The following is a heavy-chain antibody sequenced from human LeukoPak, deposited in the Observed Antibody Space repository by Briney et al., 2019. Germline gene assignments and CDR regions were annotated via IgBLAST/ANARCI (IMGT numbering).Heavy chain of an antibody. D-gene: IGHD3-10*01. CDR1: GYTFTGYY. V-gene: IGHV1-2*02. CDR2: INPNSGGT. Sequence: ASVKVSCKASGYTFTGYYMRWVRQAPGQGLEWMGWINPNSGGTNYAQKFQGRVTMTRDTSISTAYMELSRLRSDDTAVYYCARDRPLLWFGEIRYYFDYWGQGTLVTVSS. CDR3: ARDRPLLWFGEIRYYFDY. J-gene: IGHJ4*02.